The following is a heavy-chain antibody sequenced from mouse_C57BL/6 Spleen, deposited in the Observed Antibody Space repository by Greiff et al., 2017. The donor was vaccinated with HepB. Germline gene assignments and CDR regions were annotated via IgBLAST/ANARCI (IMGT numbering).Heavy chain of an antibody. D-gene: IGHD2-5*01. CDR2: IYPGSGNT. V-gene: IGHV1-76*01. CDR1: GYTFTDYY. Sequence: VQLQQSGAELVRPGASVKLSCKASGYTFTDYYIHWVKQRPGQGLEWIARIYPGSGNTYYNEKFKGKATLTAEKSSSTAYMQLSSLTSEDSAVYFCASGDYSKFDYWGQGTTLTVSS. J-gene: IGHJ2*01. CDR3: ASGDYSKFDY.